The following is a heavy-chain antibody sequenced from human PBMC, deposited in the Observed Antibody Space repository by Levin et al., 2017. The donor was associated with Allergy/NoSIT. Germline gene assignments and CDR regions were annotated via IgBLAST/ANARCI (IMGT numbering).Heavy chain of an antibody. D-gene: IGHD2-21*02. CDR1: GFSLSTSGVG. Sequence: KRSGPTLVKPTQTLTLTCTFSGFSLSTSGVGVGWIRQPPGKALEWLALIYWDDDKRYSPSLKSRLTITKDTSKNQVVLTMTNMDPVDTATYYCARHLDGGDTTHYYGMDVWGQGTTVTVSS. V-gene: IGHV2-5*02. CDR3: ARHLDGGDTTHYYGMDV. J-gene: IGHJ6*02. CDR2: IYWDDDK.